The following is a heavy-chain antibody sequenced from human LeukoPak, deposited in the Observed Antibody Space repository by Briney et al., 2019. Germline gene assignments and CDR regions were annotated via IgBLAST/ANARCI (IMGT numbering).Heavy chain of an antibody. CDR3: ARGGISARGGLGI. CDR2: ISSTTANNI. V-gene: IGHV3-11*01. Sequence: GGSLRLSCAASGFIFRDHYMSWIRQAPGKGFEWVSLISSTTANNIDYADSVRGRFTISRDNRRNSLYLQMNNLRADDTAVYYCARGGISARGGLGIWGQGTTVTVSS. D-gene: IGHD2-15*01. CDR1: GFIFRDHY. J-gene: IGHJ3*01.